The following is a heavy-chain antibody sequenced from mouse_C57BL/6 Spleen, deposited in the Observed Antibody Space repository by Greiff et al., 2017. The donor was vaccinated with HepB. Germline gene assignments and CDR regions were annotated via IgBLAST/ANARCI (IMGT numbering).Heavy chain of an antibody. V-gene: IGHV1-18*01. Sequence: VQLQQSGPELVKPGASVKIPCKASGYTFTDYNMDWVKQSHGKSLEWIGDINPNNGGTIYNQKFKGKATLTVDKSSSTAYMELRSLTSEDTAVYYCARALTTVVATRWYFDVWGTGTTVTVSS. D-gene: IGHD1-1*01. CDR2: INPNNGGT. CDR3: ARALTTVVATRWYFDV. CDR1: GYTFTDYN. J-gene: IGHJ1*03.